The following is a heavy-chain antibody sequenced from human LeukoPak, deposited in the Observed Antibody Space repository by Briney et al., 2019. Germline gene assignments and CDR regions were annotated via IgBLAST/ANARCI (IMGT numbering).Heavy chain of an antibody. Sequence: GGSLRLSCAVSGFTFSSYAMTWVRQAPGKGLEWVSSSSGSGGSTYYADSMKGRFTISRHNSKNMVYLQINSLRAEDTAVYYCAKGGDFWTGYPDHWGRGTLVIVSS. CDR3: AKGGDFWTGYPDH. J-gene: IGHJ4*02. D-gene: IGHD3/OR15-3a*01. CDR1: GFTFSSYA. CDR2: SSGSGGST. V-gene: IGHV3-23*01.